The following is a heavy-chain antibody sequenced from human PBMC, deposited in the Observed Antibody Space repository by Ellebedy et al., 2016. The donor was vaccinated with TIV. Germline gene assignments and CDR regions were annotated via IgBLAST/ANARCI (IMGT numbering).Heavy chain of an antibody. J-gene: IGHJ4*02. D-gene: IGHD6-13*01. Sequence: PGGSLRLSCAASGFTFSSFTMNWVRQAPGKGLEWVSSISSSATYIHNADSVKGRFTISRDNAKNSLYLQMNSLRVEDTAVYYCARPGASYNSSWYDFDCWGQGTLVTVSS. CDR3: ARPGASYNSSWYDFDC. CDR2: ISSSATYI. CDR1: GFTFSSFT. V-gene: IGHV3-21*01.